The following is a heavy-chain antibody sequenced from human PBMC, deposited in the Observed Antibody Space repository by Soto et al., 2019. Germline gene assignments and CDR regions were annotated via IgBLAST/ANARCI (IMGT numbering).Heavy chain of an antibody. CDR1: GTSISSYY. CDR2: IHYSATT. V-gene: IGHV4-59*01. Sequence: VQLQESVPGLVKPSETLSLTCTVSGTSISSYYWSWIRQPPGKGLAWIANIHYSATTSYNPSLASRVTRSVDTSKNQFSLKMTSVTAADRAKSFCARYNSYAIDDWGRGTLVTVSS. D-gene: IGHD2-2*01. J-gene: IGHJ4*02. CDR3: ARYNSYAIDD.